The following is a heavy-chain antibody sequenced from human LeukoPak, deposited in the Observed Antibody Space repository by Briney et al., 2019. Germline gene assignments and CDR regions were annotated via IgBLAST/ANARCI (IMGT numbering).Heavy chain of an antibody. Sequence: GRSLRLSCAASGSTLSSYGMHWFRQAPGKGLEWVAVISYDGSNKYYADSVKGRFTISRDNSKNTLFLQMTSLRAEDTAVYYCAREPSQNWFDPWGQGTLVTVSS. CDR1: GSTLSSYG. CDR2: ISYDGSNK. CDR3: AREPSQNWFDP. V-gene: IGHV3-30*03. J-gene: IGHJ5*02.